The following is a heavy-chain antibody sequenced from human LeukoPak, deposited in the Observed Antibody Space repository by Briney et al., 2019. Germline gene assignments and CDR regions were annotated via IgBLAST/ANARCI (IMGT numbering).Heavy chain of an antibody. CDR1: GGSISSYY. J-gene: IGHJ6*03. CDR2: IYTSGST. CDR3: ARGIKSYYYGSGSYSAPYYYYYMDV. D-gene: IGHD3-10*01. Sequence: SETLSLTCTVSGGSISSYYWSWIRQPAGKGLEWIGRIYTSGSTNYNPSLKSRVTMSVDTSKNQFSLKLSSVTAADTAVYYCARGIKSYYYGSGSYSAPYYYYYMDVWGKGTTVTVSS. V-gene: IGHV4-4*07.